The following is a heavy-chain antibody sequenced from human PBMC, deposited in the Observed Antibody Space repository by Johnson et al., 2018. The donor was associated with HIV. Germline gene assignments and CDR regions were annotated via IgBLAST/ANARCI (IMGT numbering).Heavy chain of an antibody. V-gene: IGHV3-20*04. CDR2: MYSGGST. J-gene: IGHJ3*01. CDR3: AKDRGITIFGPVIWGEPPDVFDV. D-gene: IGHD3-3*01. CDR1: GFTFDDYG. Sequence: VLLVESGGGVVRPGGSLRLSCAASGFTFDDYGMSWVRQAPGKGLEWVSVMYSGGSTYYADSLKGRFTISRDNAKHSLYLQMNSLRAEDTAVYYCAKDRGITIFGPVIWGEPPDVFDVWGQGTMLTVSS.